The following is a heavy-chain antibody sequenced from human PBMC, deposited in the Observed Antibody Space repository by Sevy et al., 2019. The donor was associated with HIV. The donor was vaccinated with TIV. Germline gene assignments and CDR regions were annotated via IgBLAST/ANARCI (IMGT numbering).Heavy chain of an antibody. CDR1: GFIFSDYY. Sequence: GGSLRLSCAASGFIFSDYYMSWIRQAPGKGLEWMSYISSSGGTIYYADSVKGRFTISRDNAKNSLYLQMNSLRVEDTAVYYCARGGLRLTFAFDIWGQGTMVTVSS. D-gene: IGHD5-12*01. J-gene: IGHJ3*02. CDR3: ARGGLRLTFAFDI. CDR2: ISSSGGTI. V-gene: IGHV3-11*01.